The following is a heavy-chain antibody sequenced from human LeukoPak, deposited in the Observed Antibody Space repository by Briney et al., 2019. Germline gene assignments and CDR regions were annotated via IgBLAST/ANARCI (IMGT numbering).Heavy chain of an antibody. CDR2: INQRRNT. V-gene: IGHV4-34*01. Sequence: SQTLSLTCVVYGESFSGYSWSWIRQPPGKGLGWIGEINQRRNTNYNPSLKSRVTISIDTSKNQFSLKLSSVTAADTAVYYCARHGWHAWYFDLWGRGTLVTVSS. D-gene: IGHD6-19*01. J-gene: IGHJ2*01. CDR1: GESFSGYS. CDR3: ARHGWHAWYFDL.